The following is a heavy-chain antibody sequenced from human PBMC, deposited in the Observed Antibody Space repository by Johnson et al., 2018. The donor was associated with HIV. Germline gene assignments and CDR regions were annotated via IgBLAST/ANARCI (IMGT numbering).Heavy chain of an antibody. Sequence: QVQLVESGGGVVQPGRSLRLSCAASGFTFSSYAMHWVRQAPGKGLEWVAFIRYDGSNKYYADSVKGRFTISRDNSKNTLYLQLNILRAEDTAVYYCAREGVEGAFDIWGLGTMVTVSS. J-gene: IGHJ3*02. CDR3: AREGVEGAFDI. V-gene: IGHV3-30*14. D-gene: IGHD2-15*01. CDR1: GFTFSSYA. CDR2: IRYDGSNK.